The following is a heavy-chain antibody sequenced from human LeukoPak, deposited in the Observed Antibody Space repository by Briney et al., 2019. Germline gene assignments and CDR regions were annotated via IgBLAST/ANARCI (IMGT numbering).Heavy chain of an antibody. J-gene: IGHJ5*02. CDR3: ASMVRGVIKWFDP. CDR2: INHSGST. CDR1: GGSFSGYY. D-gene: IGHD3-10*01. V-gene: IGHV4-34*01. Sequence: SETLSLTCAVYGGSFSGYYWSWIRQPPGKGLEWIGEINHSGSTNYNPSLKSRVTISVDTYKNQFSLKLSSVTAADTAVYYCASMVRGVIKWFDPWGQGTLVTVSS.